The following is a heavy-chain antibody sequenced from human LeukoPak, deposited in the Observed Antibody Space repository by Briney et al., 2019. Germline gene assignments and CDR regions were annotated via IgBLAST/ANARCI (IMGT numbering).Heavy chain of an antibody. D-gene: IGHD6-13*01. CDR2: IKQDGSEK. Sequence: TGGSLRLSCAASGFTFSSYWMSWVRQAPGKGLEWVANIKQDGSEKYYVDSVKGRFTISRDNAKNSLYLQMNSLRAGDTAVYYCARDRWYLHWENWFDPWGQGTLVTVSS. J-gene: IGHJ5*02. CDR1: GFTFSSYW. V-gene: IGHV3-7*03. CDR3: ARDRWYLHWENWFDP.